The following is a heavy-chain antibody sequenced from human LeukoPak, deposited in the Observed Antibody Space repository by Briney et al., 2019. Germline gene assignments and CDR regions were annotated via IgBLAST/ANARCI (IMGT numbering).Heavy chain of an antibody. CDR1: GFTFSSYS. CDR2: ISSSSSYI. V-gene: IGHV3-21*01. D-gene: IGHD6-19*01. Sequence: GGSLRLSCAASGFTFSSYSMNWVRQAPGKGLEWVSSISSSSSYIYYADSVKGRFTISRDNAKNSLYLQMNSLRAEDTAVYYCARDPVTGRHDAFDIWGQGTMVTVSS. CDR3: ARDPVTGRHDAFDI. J-gene: IGHJ3*02.